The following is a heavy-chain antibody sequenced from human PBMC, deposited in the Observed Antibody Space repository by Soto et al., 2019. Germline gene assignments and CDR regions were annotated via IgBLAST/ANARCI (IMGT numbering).Heavy chain of an antibody. D-gene: IGHD2-21*02. CDR3: AKDLGPAKGPYCGGDCYFPGAFDI. V-gene: IGHV3-9*01. CDR1: GFTFDDYA. CDR2: ISWNSGSI. Sequence: GGSLRLSCAASGFTFDDYAMHWVRQAPGKGLEWVSGISWNSGSIGYADYVKGRFTISRDNAKNSLYLQMNSLRAEDTALYYCAKDLGPAKGPYCGGDCYFPGAFDIWGQGTMVTVSS. J-gene: IGHJ3*02.